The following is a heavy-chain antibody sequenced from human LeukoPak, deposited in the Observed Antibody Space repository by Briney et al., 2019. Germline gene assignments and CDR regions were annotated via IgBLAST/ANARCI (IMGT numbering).Heavy chain of an antibody. Sequence: GRSLRLSCAASRFTFSSSWMTWVRQPPGKGLEWVATIKEDGSKKDYEDSVKGRFTISRDNVKNSLYLQMDSLRAEDTAVYFCARNFAYNAFDIWGQGTMVTVSS. D-gene: IGHD1-1*01. J-gene: IGHJ3*02. CDR3: ARNFAYNAFDI. V-gene: IGHV3-7*01. CDR2: IKEDGSKK. CDR1: RFTFSSSW.